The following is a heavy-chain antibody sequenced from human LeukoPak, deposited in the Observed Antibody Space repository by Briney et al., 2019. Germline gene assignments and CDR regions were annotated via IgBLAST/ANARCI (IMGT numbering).Heavy chain of an antibody. CDR3: ARVQVLARDAFDI. Sequence: KHGESLKISCMGSGYRFSTYWIGWVRQMPGKGLECMGTIYPGDSDTRYSPSFQGQVTISADKSISTAYLQWSSLKASDTAMYYCARVQVLARDAFDIWGLGTLVTVSS. CDR2: IYPGDSDT. V-gene: IGHV5-51*01. CDR1: GYRFSTYW. D-gene: IGHD1-1*01. J-gene: IGHJ3*02.